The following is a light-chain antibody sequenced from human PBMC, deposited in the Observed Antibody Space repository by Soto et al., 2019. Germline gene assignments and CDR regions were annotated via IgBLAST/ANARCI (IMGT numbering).Light chain of an antibody. J-gene: IGKJ4*01. CDR2: AAS. V-gene: IGKV1-39*01. CDR1: QSISSY. Sequence: DIQMTQSPSSLSASVGDRVTITCRASQSISSYLNWYQQKPGKAPNLLIYAASSLQSGVPSRFSGSGSGTDFTLTVSSLQPEDFATYFCQHSYSNIALAFGGGTKVEIK. CDR3: QHSYSNIALA.